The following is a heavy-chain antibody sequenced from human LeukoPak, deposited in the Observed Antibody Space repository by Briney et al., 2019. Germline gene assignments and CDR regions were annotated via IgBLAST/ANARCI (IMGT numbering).Heavy chain of an antibody. CDR1: GGSFSGYY. CDR3: ARGSIVVVPAAKSPFDY. Sequence: PSETLSLTCAVYGGSFSGYYWSWIRQPPGKGLEWIGEINHSGSTNYNPSLKSRVTISVDTSKNQFSLKLSSVTAADTAVYYCARGSIVVVPAAKSPFDYWGQGTLVTVSS. CDR2: INHSGST. J-gene: IGHJ4*02. V-gene: IGHV4-34*01. D-gene: IGHD2-2*01.